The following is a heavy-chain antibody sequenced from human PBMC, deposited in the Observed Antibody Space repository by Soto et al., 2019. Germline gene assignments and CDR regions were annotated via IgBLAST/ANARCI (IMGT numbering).Heavy chain of an antibody. CDR2: MYHSGSA. CDR3: ARRYGDCFDY. D-gene: IGHD4-17*01. V-gene: IGHV4-30-2*01. Sequence: SETLSLTCAVSGSSISSGDYSWSWIRQPPGKGLEWIGYMYHSGSAYYNPSLKSRVTISIDRSKNQFSLKLSSVTAADTAVYYCARRYGDCFDYWGQGTMVTVSS. CDR1: GSSISSGDYS. J-gene: IGHJ4*02.